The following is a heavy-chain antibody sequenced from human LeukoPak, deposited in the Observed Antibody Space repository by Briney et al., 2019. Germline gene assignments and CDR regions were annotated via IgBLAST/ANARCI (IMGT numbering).Heavy chain of an antibody. CDR2: IYPADSDT. CDR3: ARPSSGWYVLDY. D-gene: IGHD6-19*01. V-gene: IGHV5-51*01. CDR1: GYSFPNYW. J-gene: IGHJ4*02. Sequence: GESLKISCKGSGYSFPNYWIGWVRQMPGQGLEWMGIIYPADSDTRYSPAFQGQVTISADKSISTAYLQWSSLKASDTAMYYCARPSSGWYVLDYWGQGTLVTVSS.